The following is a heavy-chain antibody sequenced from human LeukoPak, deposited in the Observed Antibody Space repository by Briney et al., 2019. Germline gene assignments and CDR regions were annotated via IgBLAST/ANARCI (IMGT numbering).Heavy chain of an antibody. J-gene: IGHJ6*02. Sequence: NSSETLSLTCTVAGGSISSGTYYWSWIRQPAGKGVEWIGRISTSGSTNYHPSLKSRVTISVDTSKNQLSLKLSSVTAADTAVYYCARTAYYYPVDVWGQGTTVTVSS. CDR2: ISTSGST. CDR3: ARTAYYYPVDV. V-gene: IGHV4-61*02. CDR1: GGSISSGTYY.